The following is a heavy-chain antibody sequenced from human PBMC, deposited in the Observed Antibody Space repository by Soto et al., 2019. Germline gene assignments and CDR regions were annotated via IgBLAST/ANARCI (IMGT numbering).Heavy chain of an antibody. V-gene: IGHV1-69*01. CDR2: IIPIFGTA. Sequence: QVQLVQSGAEVKKPGSSVKVSCKASGGTFSSYAISWVRQAPGQGLEWMGGIIPIFGTANYAQKFQGRVTITADESTSTAYRELSSLRSEDTAVYYCARGGGLDIVVVVAATPEWFDPWGQGTLVTVSS. CDR3: ARGGGLDIVVVVAATPEWFDP. CDR1: GGTFSSYA. D-gene: IGHD2-15*01. J-gene: IGHJ5*02.